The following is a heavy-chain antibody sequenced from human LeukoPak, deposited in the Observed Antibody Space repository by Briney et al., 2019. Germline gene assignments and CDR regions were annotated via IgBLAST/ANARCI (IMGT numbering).Heavy chain of an antibody. J-gene: IGHJ4*02. Sequence: GASVKVSCKASGYTFTGYYIHWVRQAPGQGLEWMGWINSNSGDTNYAQKFQGRVTMARDTSITTAYMELSRLRSDDTAVYYCARSRNVGLAGIGGEGHFHYWGQGTLVTVSS. CDR2: INSNSGDT. V-gene: IGHV1-2*02. CDR1: GYTFTGYY. CDR3: ARSRNVGLAGIGGEGHFHY. D-gene: IGHD3-16*01.